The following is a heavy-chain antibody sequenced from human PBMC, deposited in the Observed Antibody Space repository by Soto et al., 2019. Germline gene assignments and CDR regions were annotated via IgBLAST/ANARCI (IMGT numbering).Heavy chain of an antibody. J-gene: IGHJ4*02. Sequence: GGSLRISCAASGFTFSSYAMHWVRQAPGKGLEWVAVISYDGSNKYYADSVKGRFTISRDNSKNTLYLQMNSLRAEDTAVYYCARDGTVPFDYWGQGTLVTVS. CDR1: GFTFSSYA. CDR3: ARDGTVPFDY. D-gene: IGHD1-26*01. CDR2: ISYDGSNK. V-gene: IGHV3-30-3*01.